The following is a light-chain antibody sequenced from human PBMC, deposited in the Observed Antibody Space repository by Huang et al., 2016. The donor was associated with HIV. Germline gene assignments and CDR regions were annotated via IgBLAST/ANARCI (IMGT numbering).Light chain of an antibody. J-gene: IGKJ3*01. V-gene: IGKV3-15*01. CDR2: HSS. CDR1: QSVGTN. CDR3: QHYNDWPPGGT. Sequence: EIVMTQSPATLSVSPGERVILSCRASQSVGTNLAWYQQKPGQAPRLLIYHSSTRATGIPARFSGSGSGTEFTLTVSSLQSEDFAIYYCQHYNDWPPGGTFGPGTKVDIK.